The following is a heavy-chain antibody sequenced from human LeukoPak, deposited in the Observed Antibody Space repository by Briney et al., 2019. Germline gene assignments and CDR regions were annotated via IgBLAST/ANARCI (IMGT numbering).Heavy chain of an antibody. CDR2: IYSGGST. J-gene: IGHJ4*02. CDR1: GFAFSTYA. Sequence: GGSLRLSCAASGFAFSTYAMSWVRQAPGKGLGWVSVIYSGGSTYYADSVKGRFTISRDNSKNTLYLQMNSLRAEDTAVYYCARDRGIAAGDYWGQGTLVTVSS. CDR3: ARDRGIAAGDY. D-gene: IGHD6-13*01. V-gene: IGHV3-66*01.